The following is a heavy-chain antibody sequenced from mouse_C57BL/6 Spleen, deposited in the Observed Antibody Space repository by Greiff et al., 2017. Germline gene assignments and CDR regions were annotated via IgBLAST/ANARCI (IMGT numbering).Heavy chain of an antibody. J-gene: IGHJ3*01. V-gene: IGHV2-4*01. D-gene: IGHD1-1*01. CDR1: GFSLTSYG. Sequence: QVQLKQSGPGLVQPSQSLSITCTVSGFSLTSYGVHWVRQPPGKGLEWLGVIWSGGSTDYNAAFISRLSISKDNSKSQVFFKMNSLQADDTAIYXGAKKGYGSSYEFAYWGQGTLVTVSA. CDR2: IWSGGST. CDR3: AKKGYGSSYEFAY.